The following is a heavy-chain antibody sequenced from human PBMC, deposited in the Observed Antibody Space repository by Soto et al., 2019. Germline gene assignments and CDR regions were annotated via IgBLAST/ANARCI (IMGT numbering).Heavy chain of an antibody. D-gene: IGHD6-19*01. CDR1: GYSFTSYW. CDR2: IDPSDSYT. CDR3: ARQTHRSGSPHYYYYAMDV. V-gene: IGHV5-10-1*01. Sequence: PGESLKISCKGSGYSFTSYWISWVRQMPGKGLEWMGRIDPSDSYTNYSPSFQGHVTISADKSISTAYLQWSSLKASDTAMYYCARQTHRSGSPHYYYYAMDVWGQGTTVTVSS. J-gene: IGHJ6*02.